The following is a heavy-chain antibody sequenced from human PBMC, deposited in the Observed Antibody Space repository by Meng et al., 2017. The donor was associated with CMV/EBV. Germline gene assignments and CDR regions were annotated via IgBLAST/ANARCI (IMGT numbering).Heavy chain of an antibody. V-gene: IGHV3-48*04. D-gene: IGHD3-3*01. CDR3: ARGSWDYDFWRGQNGDY. J-gene: IGHJ4*02. Sequence: GESLKISCAASGFTFSSYSMNWVRQAPGKGLEWVSYISSSSSTIYYADSVKGRFTISRDNAKNSLYLQMNSLRAEDTAVYYCARGSWDYDFWRGQNGDYWGQGTLVTVSS. CDR2: ISSSSSTI. CDR1: GFTFSSYS.